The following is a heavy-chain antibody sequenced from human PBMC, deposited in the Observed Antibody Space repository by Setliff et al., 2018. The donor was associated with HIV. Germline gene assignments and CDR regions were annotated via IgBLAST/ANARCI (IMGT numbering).Heavy chain of an antibody. V-gene: IGHV3-48*03. CDR3: AKGGYGGAYYVAGY. CDR1: GFAFSSYE. Sequence: PGGSLRLSCEASGFAFSSYEMNWVRQAPGKGLEWVAYISGSGTRTFYADFVKGRFTIARDDTKNTVSLQMTNLEPGDTAMYYCAKGGYGGAYYVAGYWGQGTKVTVSS. CDR2: ISGSGTRT. J-gene: IGHJ4*02. D-gene: IGHD5-18*01.